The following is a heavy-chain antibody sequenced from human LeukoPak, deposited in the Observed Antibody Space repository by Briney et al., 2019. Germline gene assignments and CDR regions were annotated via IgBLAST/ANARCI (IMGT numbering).Heavy chain of an antibody. CDR3: ARDPHYYDSSGYHRAFAN. D-gene: IGHD3-22*01. J-gene: IGHJ4*02. V-gene: IGHV1-46*01. Sequence: ASVKVSCKASGYTFTSYYMHWVRQAPGQGLEWMGIINPSGGSTSYAQKFQGRVTMTRDTSTSTVYMELSSLRSEDTAVYYCARDPHYYDSSGYHRAFANWGQGTLVTVSS. CDR1: GYTFTSYY. CDR2: INPSGGST.